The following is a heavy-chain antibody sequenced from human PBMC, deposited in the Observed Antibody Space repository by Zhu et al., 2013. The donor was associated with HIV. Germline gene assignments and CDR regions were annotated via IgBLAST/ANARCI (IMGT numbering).Heavy chain of an antibody. D-gene: IGHD3-10*02. CDR1: GYMFTDYY. Sequence: QVQLVQSGADVKKPGASVKVSCKASGYMFTDYYMHWVRQAPGQGPEWMGWINPNSGATSYAQKFQDRVTMTRDTSITTAYMELRRLRSDDTAVYYCARDHQSSVVRGVKFDYWGQGTLVTVSS. J-gene: IGHJ4*02. CDR3: ARDHQSSVVRGVKFDY. V-gene: IGHV1-2*02. CDR2: INPNSGAT.